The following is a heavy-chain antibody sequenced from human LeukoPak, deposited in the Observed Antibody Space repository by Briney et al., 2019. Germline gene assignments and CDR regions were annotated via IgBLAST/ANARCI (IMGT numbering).Heavy chain of an antibody. CDR1: GGTFSSYA. Sequence: SVKVSCKASGGTFSSYAISWVRQAPGQGLEWMGRIIPILGIANYAQKFQGRVTITADKSTGTAYMELSSLRSEDTAVYYCARRPHCSGGSCYVFDYWGQGTLVTVSS. D-gene: IGHD2-15*01. CDR3: ARRPHCSGGSCYVFDY. CDR2: IIPILGIA. J-gene: IGHJ4*02. V-gene: IGHV1-69*04.